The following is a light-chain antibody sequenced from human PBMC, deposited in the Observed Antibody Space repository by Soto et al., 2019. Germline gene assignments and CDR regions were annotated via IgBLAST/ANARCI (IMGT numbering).Light chain of an antibody. CDR2: DAS. J-gene: IGKJ4*01. CDR3: QQYGDWPGA. V-gene: IGKV3D-15*01. CDR1: QSVGSK. Sequence: EIVMTQSPPTLSVSPGERATLSCRASQSVGSKLAWYQQRPGQAPRLLIYDASNRATGIRARFSGSGSGTEFSLTISSLQSEDFAVYSCQQYGDWPGAFGGGTKVEIK.